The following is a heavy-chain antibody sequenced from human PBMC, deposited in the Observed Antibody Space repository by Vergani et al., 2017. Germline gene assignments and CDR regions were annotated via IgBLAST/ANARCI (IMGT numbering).Heavy chain of an antibody. CDR3: XTGGYSSSWTYYYYGMDV. D-gene: IGHD6-13*01. CDR1: GFTFSNAW. Sequence: EVQLVESGGGLVKPGGSLRLSCAASGFTFSNAWMSWVRQAPGKGLEWVGRIKSKTDGGTTDYAATVKGRFTISRDDSKNTLYLQMNSLKTEDTAVYYCXTGGYSSSWTYYYYGMDVWGQGTTVTVSS. CDR2: IKSKTDGGTT. J-gene: IGHJ6*02. V-gene: IGHV3-15*01.